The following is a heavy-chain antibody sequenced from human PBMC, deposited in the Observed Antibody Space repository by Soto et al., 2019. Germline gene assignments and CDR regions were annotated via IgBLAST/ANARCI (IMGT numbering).Heavy chain of an antibody. V-gene: IGHV3-21*01. CDR3: ARVAAVPALYYFDY. CDR1: GFTFSSYS. CDR2: ISSSSSYI. J-gene: IGHJ4*02. Sequence: VGSLRLSCAASGFTFSSYSMNWVRQAPGKGLEWVSSISSSSSYIYYADSVKGRFTISRDNAKNSLYLQMNSLRAEDTAVYYCARVAAVPALYYFDYWGQGTLVTVSS. D-gene: IGHD6-13*01.